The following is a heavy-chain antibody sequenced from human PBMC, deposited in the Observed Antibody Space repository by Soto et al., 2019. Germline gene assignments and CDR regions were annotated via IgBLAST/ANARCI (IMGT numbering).Heavy chain of an antibody. CDR1: GAYTGRAGYS. D-gene: IGHD4-4*01. V-gene: IGHV4-30-2*01. Sequence: SEPRSLTWAVSGAYTGRAGYSWTWIRQPPGKGLEWIGYIYHSGSTYYNPSLKSRVTISVDRSKNQFSLKLSSATAADTAVYYGTSEIYSWGQETVLTVSS. CDR2: IYHSGST. J-gene: IGHJ4*01. CDR3: TSEIYS.